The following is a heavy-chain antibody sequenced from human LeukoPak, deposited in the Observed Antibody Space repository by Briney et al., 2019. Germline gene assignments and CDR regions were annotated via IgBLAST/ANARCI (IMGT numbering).Heavy chain of an antibody. CDR3: VRGAYSSSWLNFDY. J-gene: IGHJ4*02. CDR2: INSNGGST. D-gene: IGHD6-13*01. V-gene: IGHV3-64*01. Sequence: PGGSLRLSCAASGFTFSTHGMHWVRQAPGKGLEYVSAINSNGGSTYYANSVNGRFNISRDNSKNTLYLQMGSLRTEDTAVYYCVRGAYSSSWLNFDYWGQGTLVTVSS. CDR1: GFTFSTHG.